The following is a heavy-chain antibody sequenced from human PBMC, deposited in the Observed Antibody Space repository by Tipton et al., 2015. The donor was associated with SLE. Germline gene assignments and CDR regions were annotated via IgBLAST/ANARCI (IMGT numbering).Heavy chain of an antibody. J-gene: IGHJ5*02. V-gene: IGHV4-4*08. Sequence: LRLSCTVSGGSISGHYWNWIRQPPGKGLEWIGYIFFTGSTNYSPSLKRRVTMSVDTSKSQFSLELNSVTAADTAVYYCATDFRAAGNWFDPWGQGTLVTVSS. CDR2: IFFTGST. CDR3: ATDFRAAGNWFDP. CDR1: GGSISGHY. D-gene: IGHD6-13*01.